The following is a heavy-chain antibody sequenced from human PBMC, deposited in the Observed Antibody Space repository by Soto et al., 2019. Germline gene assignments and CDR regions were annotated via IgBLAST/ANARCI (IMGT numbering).Heavy chain of an antibody. CDR1: GYTFTGYY. V-gene: IGHV1-2*04. CDR2: INPNSGGT. D-gene: IGHD6-13*01. Sequence: GASVKVSCKASGYTFTGYYMHWVRQAPGQGLEWMGWINPNSGGTNYAQKFQGWVTMTRDTSISTAYMELSRLRSDDTAVYYCAREFCSSWFHHGMDVWGQGSKVTVSS. CDR3: AREFCSSWFHHGMDV. J-gene: IGHJ6*02.